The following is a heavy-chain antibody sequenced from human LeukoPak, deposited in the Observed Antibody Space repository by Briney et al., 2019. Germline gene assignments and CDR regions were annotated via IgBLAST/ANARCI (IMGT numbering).Heavy chain of an antibody. CDR2: ISWNSGSI. Sequence: PGGSLRLSCAASGFTFNGYAMNWVRQAPGKGLEWVPGISWNSGSIGYADSVKGRFTISRDNAKNSLYLQMNSLRAEDTALYYCAKANYYDSSGWIGYWGQGTLVTVSS. CDR3: AKANYYDSSGWIGY. V-gene: IGHV3-9*01. CDR1: GFTFNGYA. D-gene: IGHD3-22*01. J-gene: IGHJ4*02.